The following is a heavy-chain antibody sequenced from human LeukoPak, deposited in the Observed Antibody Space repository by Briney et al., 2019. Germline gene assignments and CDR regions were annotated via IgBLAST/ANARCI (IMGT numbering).Heavy chain of an antibody. CDR1: GFTFSSYA. D-gene: IGHD1-26*01. V-gene: IGHV3-30-3*01. J-gene: IGHJ4*02. Sequence: PGGSLRLSCAASGFTFSSYAMHWVRQAPGKGLEWVAVISYDGSNKYYADSVKGRFTISRGNSKNTLYLQMNSLRAEDTAVYYCARDLVGATGYWGQGTLVTVSS. CDR2: ISYDGSNK. CDR3: ARDLVGATGY.